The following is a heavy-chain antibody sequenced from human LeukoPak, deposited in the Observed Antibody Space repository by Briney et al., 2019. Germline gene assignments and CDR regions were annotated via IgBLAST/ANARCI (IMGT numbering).Heavy chain of an antibody. D-gene: IGHD2-2*01. V-gene: IGHV3-64D*06. CDR3: VKDQHCSTISCATRTGFDL. Sequence: LPGGSLRLSCSASGFTFSNYAMHWVRQAPGKGLEFVSGISSTGGSTNYPDSVKDRFSISRDNSKNTLYLQMTSLRADDTAVYYCVKDQHCSTISCATRTGFDLWGQGTSVTVSS. CDR1: GFTFSNYA. J-gene: IGHJ5*02. CDR2: ISSTGGST.